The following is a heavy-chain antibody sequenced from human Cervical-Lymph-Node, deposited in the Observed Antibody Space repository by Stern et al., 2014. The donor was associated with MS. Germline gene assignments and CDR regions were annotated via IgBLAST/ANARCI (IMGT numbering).Heavy chain of an antibody. CDR1: GGTFSSYA. Sequence: MQLVESGAEVKKPGSSVKVSCKASGGTFSSYAISWVRQAPGQGLEWMGGIIPIFGTANYAQKFQGRVTITADESTSTAYMELSSLRSEDTAVYYCAYCSSTSCYADYYGMDVWGQGTTVTVSS. D-gene: IGHD2-2*01. CDR2: IIPIFGTA. V-gene: IGHV1-69*01. CDR3: AYCSSTSCYADYYGMDV. J-gene: IGHJ6*02.